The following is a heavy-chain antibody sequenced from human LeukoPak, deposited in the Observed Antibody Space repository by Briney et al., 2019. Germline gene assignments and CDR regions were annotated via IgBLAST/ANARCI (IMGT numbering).Heavy chain of an antibody. CDR1: GYAFTTSG. D-gene: IGHD3-3*01. J-gene: IGHJ4*02. Sequence: GASVKVSCKASGYAFTTSGITWVRQAPGQGPEWMGWIDTSNKNTNYALKVQGRATMTTDTSTSTAYMELRSLRSDDTAVYYCARVLGYDFWSAYYFDYWGQGTLVTVSS. V-gene: IGHV1-18*01. CDR2: IDTSNKNT. CDR3: ARVLGYDFWSAYYFDY.